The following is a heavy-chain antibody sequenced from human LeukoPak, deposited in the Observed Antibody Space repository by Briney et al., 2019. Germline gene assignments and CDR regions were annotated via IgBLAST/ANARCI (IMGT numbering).Heavy chain of an antibody. Sequence: KSAGSLRLSCAASGLTFSSYSMNWVRQAPGKGLEWVASISSSSSYIYYADSVKGRFTISRDNAKNSLYLQMNSLRAEDTAVYYCARDPFYCSSTSCYQCYWGQRTLVTVSS. CDR1: GLTFSSYS. D-gene: IGHD2-2*01. CDR3: ARDPFYCSSTSCYQCY. J-gene: IGHJ4*02. V-gene: IGHV3-21*01. CDR2: ISSSSSYI.